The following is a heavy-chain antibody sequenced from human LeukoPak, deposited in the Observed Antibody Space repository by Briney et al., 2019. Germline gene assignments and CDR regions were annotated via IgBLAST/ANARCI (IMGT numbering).Heavy chain of an antibody. D-gene: IGHD4-17*01. CDR3: ARGLSVTKSLDY. CDR1: GGSISSGGYS. CDR2: IYHSGST. Sequence: SQTLSLTCAVSGGSISSGGYSWSWIRQPPGKGLEWIGYIYHSGSTYYNPSLKSRVTISVDRSKNQFSLKLSSVTAADTAVYYCARGLSVTKSLDYWGQGTLVIVSS. V-gene: IGHV4-30-2*01. J-gene: IGHJ4*02.